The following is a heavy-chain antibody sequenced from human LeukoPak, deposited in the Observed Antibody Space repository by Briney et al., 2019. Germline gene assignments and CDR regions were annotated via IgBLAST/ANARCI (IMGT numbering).Heavy chain of an antibody. CDR3: ARQVGGPNLFDP. J-gene: IGHJ5*02. CDR2: IDPSDSYI. V-gene: IGHV5-10-1*01. CDR1: GYSFTSDW. D-gene: IGHD2-15*01. Sequence: GECLRISCKGSGYSFTSDWISWVRQMSGKGREWMGRIDPSDSYINYIPSFQGHVTISADKSIRTAYLQRSSLRASDTAMYYCARQVGGPNLFDPWGQGTLVTVSS.